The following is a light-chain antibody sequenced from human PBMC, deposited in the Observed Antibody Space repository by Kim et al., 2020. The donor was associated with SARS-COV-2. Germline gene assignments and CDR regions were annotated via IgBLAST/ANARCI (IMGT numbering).Light chain of an antibody. V-gene: IGKV3-20*01. CDR3: QQYGNSPALN. CDR1: QSVSSSY. CDR2: GAS. Sequence: EIVLTQSPGTLSLSPGERATLSCRASQSVSSSYLAWYQQKPGQAPRLLIYGASSRATGIPDRFSGSGSGTDFTLTISRLEPEDFAVYYCQQYGNSPALNYGGETKVDIK. J-gene: IGKJ4*01.